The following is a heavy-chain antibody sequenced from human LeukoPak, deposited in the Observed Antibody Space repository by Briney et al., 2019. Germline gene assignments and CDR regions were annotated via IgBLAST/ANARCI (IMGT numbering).Heavy chain of an antibody. V-gene: IGHV3-21*01. Sequence: GGSLRLSCAASGFTFSSYSMNWVRQAPGKGLEWVSSISSSSSYIYYADSVKGRFTISRDNAKNLLYLQMNSLRAEDTAVYYCARDNSVRDEAWWFNPWGQGTLVTVSS. CDR3: ARDNSVRDEAWWFNP. D-gene: IGHD5-24*01. CDR2: ISSSSSYI. J-gene: IGHJ5*02. CDR1: GFTFSSYS.